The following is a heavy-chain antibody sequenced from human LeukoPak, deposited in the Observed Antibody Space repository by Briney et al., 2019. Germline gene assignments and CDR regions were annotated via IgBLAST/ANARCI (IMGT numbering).Heavy chain of an antibody. Sequence: GGSLRLSCAASGFTVTSNYMTWVRQAPGKGLEWVSVIYSGGSTYYAASVKGRFTVSRDNFKNTLYLQMNSVRAEDTAVYYCAGAGGYSYGYPLDYWGQGSLVTVSS. CDR3: AGAGGYSYGYPLDY. D-gene: IGHD5-18*01. CDR1: GFTVTSNY. J-gene: IGHJ4*02. V-gene: IGHV3-53*01. CDR2: IYSGGST.